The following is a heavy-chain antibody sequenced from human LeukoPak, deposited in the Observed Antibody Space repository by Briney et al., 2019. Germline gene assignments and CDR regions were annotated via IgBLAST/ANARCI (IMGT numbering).Heavy chain of an antibody. CDR2: LYHSGST. J-gene: IGHJ4*02. V-gene: IGHV4-34*01. CDR1: GGSFSGYY. D-gene: IGHD6-19*01. CDR3: ASPGSFGSGWSLDY. Sequence: SETLSLTCAVYGGSFSGYYWGWIRQPPGKGLEWIGSLYHSGSTYYNSSLKSRVTLSVDTSKNQFSLKLSSVTAADTAVYYCASPGSFGSGWSLDYWGQGTLVTVSS.